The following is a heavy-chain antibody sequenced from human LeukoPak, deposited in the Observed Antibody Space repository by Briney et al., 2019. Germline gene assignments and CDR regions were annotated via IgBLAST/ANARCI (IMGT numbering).Heavy chain of an antibody. Sequence: ASVKVSCKASGYTFTNYYIHWVRQAPGQGLEWMRIINPAGGGTGYAQKFQGRVTMTRDTSTSTVYMELSSLRSEDTAVYYCARYNGDLTGGFDYWGQGTLVTVSS. V-gene: IGHV1-46*01. CDR2: INPAGGGT. CDR3: ARYNGDLTGGFDY. CDR1: GYTFTNYY. D-gene: IGHD4-17*01. J-gene: IGHJ4*02.